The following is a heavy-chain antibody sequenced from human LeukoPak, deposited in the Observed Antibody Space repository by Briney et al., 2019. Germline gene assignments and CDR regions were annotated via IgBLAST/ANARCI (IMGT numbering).Heavy chain of an antibody. CDR1: GGSISGGGYY. Sequence: SQALSLTCTVSGGSISGGGYYWNWIRQHPGKGLEWIGHINYSGYSNYNPFLRSRVTMSVDTSRNRFSLKLTSVSAADTAVYYCVREVLSMIEVGYFDSWGQGTLVTVSS. V-gene: IGHV4-31*03. CDR3: VREVLSMIEVGYFDS. D-gene: IGHD3-22*01. J-gene: IGHJ4*02. CDR2: INYSGYS.